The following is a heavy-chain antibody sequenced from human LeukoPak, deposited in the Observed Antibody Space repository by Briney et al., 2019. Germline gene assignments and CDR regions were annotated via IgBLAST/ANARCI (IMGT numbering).Heavy chain of an antibody. D-gene: IGHD1-14*01. CDR3: ATETIGRYYDY. J-gene: IGHJ4*02. V-gene: IGHV3-21*01. CDR2: IGPTGTDR. Sequence: GGSLRLSCAASGFTFSSCGFNWVRQAPGKGLEWVSSIGPTGTDRYYADLVRGRFTISRDNAKNSMYLQMDSLRDEDTAVYYCATETIGRYYDYWGQGTLLTVSS. CDR1: GFTFSSCG.